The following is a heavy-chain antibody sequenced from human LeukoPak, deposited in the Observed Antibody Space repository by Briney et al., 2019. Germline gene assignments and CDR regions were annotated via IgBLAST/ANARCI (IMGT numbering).Heavy chain of an antibody. CDR3: ARARGRYIDFLDY. CDR2: FFYSGST. J-gene: IGHJ4*02. V-gene: IGHV4-39*02. Sequence: SETLSLTCTVSGGSISSNYYWGWIRQPPGKGLEWIVSFFYSGSTYYNPSLKSRVTISVDTSKNQFSLRLSSVAAADTAVYYCARARGRYIDFLDYWGQGTLITVSS. CDR1: GGSISSNYY. D-gene: IGHD3-9*01.